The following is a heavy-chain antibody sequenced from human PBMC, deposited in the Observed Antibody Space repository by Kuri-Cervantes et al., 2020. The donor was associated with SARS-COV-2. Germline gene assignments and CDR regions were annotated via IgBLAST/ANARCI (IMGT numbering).Heavy chain of an antibody. J-gene: IGHJ5*02. CDR3: ATELRIVVVVAARNP. CDR1: GFTFSSYA. Sequence: GGSLRLSCAASGFTFSSYAMHWVRQAPGKGLEYVSAISSNGGSTYYADSVKGRFTISRDNSKNTLYLQMNSLRAEDTAVYYCATELRIVVVVAARNPWGQGTLVTVSS. CDR2: ISSNGGST. D-gene: IGHD2-15*01. V-gene: IGHV3-64*02.